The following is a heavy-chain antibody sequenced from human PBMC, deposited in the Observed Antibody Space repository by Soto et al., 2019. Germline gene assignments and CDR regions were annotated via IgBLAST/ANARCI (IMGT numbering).Heavy chain of an antibody. D-gene: IGHD1-1*01. V-gene: IGHV3-9*01. CDR3: ARTTLTTGFYYGMDL. CDR1: GFRFDDYT. CDR2: VSWSSGSI. Sequence: RRLSCAASGFRFDDYTMHWVRQAPGKGLEWVSGVSWSSGSIGYAGSVKGRFTISRDNDGNSLFLQMNGLRSDDTALYYCARTTLTTGFYYGMDLWGQGTMVTVSS. J-gene: IGHJ6*02.